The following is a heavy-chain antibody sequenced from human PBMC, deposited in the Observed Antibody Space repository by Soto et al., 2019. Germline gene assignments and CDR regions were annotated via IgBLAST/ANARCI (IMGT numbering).Heavy chain of an antibody. CDR3: ARDAPITTTGPYDDDAFDI. V-gene: IGHV3-11*06. CDR2: ISSTSSYT. CDR1: GFSFNDYS. D-gene: IGHD1-1*01. Sequence: XGSLRLACAAAGFSFNDYSMTWIRQAPGKGLEWISYISSTSSYTNYADSVKGRFTVSRDNAQNSLYLQMNSLRAEDTAIYYCARDAPITTTGPYDDDAFDIWGQGTMVTVSS. J-gene: IGHJ3*02.